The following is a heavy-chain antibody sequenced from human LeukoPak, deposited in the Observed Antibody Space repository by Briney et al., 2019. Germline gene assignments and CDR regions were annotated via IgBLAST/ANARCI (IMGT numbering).Heavy chain of an antibody. CDR1: GFSLSTSGVA. J-gene: IGHJ3*02. Sequence: SGPTLVNPTQTLTLTCTFSGFSLSTSGVAVGWIRQPPGKALEWLALIYWDDDKRYSPSLKSRLTITKDTSKNQVVLTMTNMDPVDTATYYCAHRHPLRYFDWLEARDAFDIWGQGTMVTVSS. CDR3: AHRHPLRYFDWLEARDAFDI. D-gene: IGHD3-9*01. V-gene: IGHV2-5*02. CDR2: IYWDDDK.